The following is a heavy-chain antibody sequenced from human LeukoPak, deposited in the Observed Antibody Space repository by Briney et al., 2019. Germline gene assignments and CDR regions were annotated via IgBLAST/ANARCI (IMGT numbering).Heavy chain of an antibody. CDR3: ARVTSSSWYSDYYYMDV. D-gene: IGHD6-13*01. V-gene: IGHV3-7*01. J-gene: IGHJ6*03. CDR2: IKQDGSEK. Sequence: GGSLRLSCAASGFTFSSYWMSWVRQAPGKGLEWVANIKQDGSEKYYVDSVKGRFTISRDNAKNSLYLQMNSLRAEDTAVYYCARVTSSSWYSDYYYMDVWGKGTTVTVSS. CDR1: GFTFSSYW.